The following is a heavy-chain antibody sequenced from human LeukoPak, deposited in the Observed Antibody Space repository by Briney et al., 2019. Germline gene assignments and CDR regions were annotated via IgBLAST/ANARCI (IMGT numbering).Heavy chain of an antibody. V-gene: IGHV3-21*06. D-gene: IGHD6-13*01. Sequence: PGGSLRLSCAASGFTFSSYAMSWVRQAPGKGLEGVSSISSSGSPLSYAGSVKGRFTISRDNAKNSLYLQMDSLRAEDTAVYYCATDAGYSSYTWGQGTLVTVSS. J-gene: IGHJ5*02. CDR3: ATDAGYSSYT. CDR1: GFTFSSYA. CDR2: ISSSGSPL.